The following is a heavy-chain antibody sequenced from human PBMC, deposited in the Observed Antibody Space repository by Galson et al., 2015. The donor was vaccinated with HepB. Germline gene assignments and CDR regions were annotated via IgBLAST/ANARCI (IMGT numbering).Heavy chain of an antibody. CDR3: ARVTPIAAAGTSDYYYYYMDD. CDR2: IIPIFGTA. Sequence: SVKVSCKASGGTFSSYAISWVRQAPGQGLEWMGGIIPIFGTANYAQKFQGRVTITADESTSTAYMELSSLRSEDTAVYYCARVTPIAAAGTSDYYYYYMDDGGPGTPVTVSS. D-gene: IGHD6-13*01. V-gene: IGHV1-69*13. J-gene: IGHJ6*03. CDR1: GGTFSSYA.